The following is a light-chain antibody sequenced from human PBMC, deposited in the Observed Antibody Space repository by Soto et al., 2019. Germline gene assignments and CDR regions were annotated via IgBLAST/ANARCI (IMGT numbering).Light chain of an antibody. V-gene: IGKV3-11*01. CDR1: QSVSSY. Sequence: EIVLTQSPAPLSLSPGERATLAFRASQSVSSYLAWYQQKPGQAPRLLIYDASNRATGIPARFSGSGSGTDFTLTISSLEPDACAVYYCQQRSDWPSTFGGGTKVQIK. CDR2: DAS. CDR3: QQRSDWPST. J-gene: IGKJ4*01.